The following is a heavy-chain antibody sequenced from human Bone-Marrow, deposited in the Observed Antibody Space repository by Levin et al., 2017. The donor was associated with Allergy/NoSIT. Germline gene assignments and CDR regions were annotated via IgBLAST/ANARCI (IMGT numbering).Heavy chain of an antibody. CDR3: ARGGITMIVIREYYFDY. Sequence: GGSLRLSCAASGFSFSAYWMSWVRQAPGKGLEWVANIKQDGSGKYYVDSVRGRFTISRDNAKNSVYLQMNSLRAEDTAVYYCARGGITMIVIREYYFDYWGQGTLVTVSS. CDR1: GFSFSAYW. J-gene: IGHJ4*02. CDR2: IKQDGSGK. V-gene: IGHV3-7*01. D-gene: IGHD3-22*01.